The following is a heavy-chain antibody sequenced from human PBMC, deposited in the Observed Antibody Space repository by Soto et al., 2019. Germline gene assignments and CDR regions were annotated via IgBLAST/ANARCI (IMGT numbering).Heavy chain of an antibody. CDR2: FYVSGSS. V-gene: IGHV4-39*01. CDR3: AVAPDY. Sequence: SSETLSLTCTVSGDYIRTNHYYWGWIRQPPGKGLEWIGSFYVSGSSYYNPSLKSRVTISVDTPKKQFSLKLSSVTAADTAVYYCAVAPDYWGQGTLVTVSS. D-gene: IGHD5-12*01. J-gene: IGHJ4*02. CDR1: GDYIRTNHYY.